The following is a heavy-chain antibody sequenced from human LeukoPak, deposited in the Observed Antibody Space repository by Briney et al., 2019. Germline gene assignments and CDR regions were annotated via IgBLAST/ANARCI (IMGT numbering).Heavy chain of an antibody. D-gene: IGHD3-22*01. CDR2: ISGSGGST. Sequence: PGGSLRLSCAASGSTFSSYATSWVRQAPGKGLEWVSAISGSGGSTYYADSVRGRFTISRDNSKNTLYLQMNSLRAEDTAVYYCAKACGTMIVRPRPDYWGQGTLVTVSS. V-gene: IGHV3-23*01. CDR3: AKACGTMIVRPRPDY. J-gene: IGHJ4*02. CDR1: GSTFSSYA.